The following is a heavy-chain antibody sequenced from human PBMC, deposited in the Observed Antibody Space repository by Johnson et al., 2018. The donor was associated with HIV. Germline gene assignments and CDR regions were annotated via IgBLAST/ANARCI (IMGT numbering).Heavy chain of an antibody. J-gene: IGHJ3*02. CDR3: ARDRVGATAFDM. V-gene: IGHV3-66*01. CDR2: IYSGGST. Sequence: MQLVESGGGVVQPGGSLRLSCAASGFTVSSNYMSWVRQAPGKGLEWVSVIYSGGSTYYADSVKGRFTISRDNSKNTLYLQMNSLRAEDTAVYYCARDRVGATAFDMWGQGTMVTVSS. CDR1: GFTVSSNY. D-gene: IGHD1-26*01.